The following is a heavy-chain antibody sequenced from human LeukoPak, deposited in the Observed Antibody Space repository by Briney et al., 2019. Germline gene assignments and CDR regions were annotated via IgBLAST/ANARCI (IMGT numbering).Heavy chain of an antibody. D-gene: IGHD6-19*01. CDR3: ARGGGGSGWYDFCC. CDR1: GDCVSSNSAA. V-gene: IGHV6-1*01. J-gene: IGHJ4*02. Sequence: SQTLSLTCAISGDCVSSNSAAWSWIRQSPSRGLEWLGRTYYRSKWYNDYAVSVKSRITVNTDTSKNPFYLQLNSVTPEDTAVYYCARGGGGSGWYDFCCWGQGTLVSVS. CDR2: TYYRSKWYN.